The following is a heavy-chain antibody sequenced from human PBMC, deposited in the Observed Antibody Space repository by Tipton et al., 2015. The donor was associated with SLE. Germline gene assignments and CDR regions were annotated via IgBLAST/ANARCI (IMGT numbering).Heavy chain of an antibody. J-gene: IGHJ4*02. V-gene: IGHV3-7*04. CDR2: INQDGSEK. CDR3: ARGLAAAGLDY. Sequence: SLRLSCAASGFTFRTSWMSWLRQAPGKGLEWVANINQDGSEKYSLDSVKGRFTVSRDNAKNSLYLQMDSLRGEDTAVYYCARGLAAAGLDYWGQGTLVTVSS. D-gene: IGHD6-13*01. CDR1: GFTFRTSW.